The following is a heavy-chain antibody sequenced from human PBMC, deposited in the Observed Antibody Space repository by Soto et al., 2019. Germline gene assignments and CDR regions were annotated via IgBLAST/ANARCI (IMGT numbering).Heavy chain of an antibody. Sequence: PETLSLTCAVYGGSFSGYYWSWIRQPPGKGLEWIGEINHSGSTNYNPSLKSRVTISVDTSKNQFSLKLSSVTAADTAVYYCARGQKSHYFDYWGQGTLVTVSS. CDR2: INHSGST. CDR1: GGSFSGYY. CDR3: ARGQKSHYFDY. V-gene: IGHV4-34*01. J-gene: IGHJ4*02.